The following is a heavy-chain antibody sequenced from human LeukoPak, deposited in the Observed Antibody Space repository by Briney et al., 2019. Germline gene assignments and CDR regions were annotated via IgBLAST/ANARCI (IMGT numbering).Heavy chain of an antibody. CDR1: GGSFSGYY. D-gene: IGHD5-24*01. Sequence: SETLSLTCAVYGGSFSGYYWSWIRQPPGKGLEWIGEINHSGSTNYNPPLKSRVTISVDTSKNQFSLKLSSVTAADTAVYYCANLRTGMATIRWGQGTLVTVSS. V-gene: IGHV4-34*01. CDR2: INHSGST. J-gene: IGHJ4*02. CDR3: ANLRTGMATIR.